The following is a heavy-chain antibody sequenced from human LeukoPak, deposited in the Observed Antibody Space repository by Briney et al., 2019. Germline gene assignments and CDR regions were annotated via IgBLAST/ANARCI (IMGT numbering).Heavy chain of an antibody. CDR1: GYTFTTYN. Sequence: ASVKVSCKASGYTFTTYNINWVRQAPGQGLEWMGWISGYNGNTNYAQKFQGRVTMTRDTSTSTVYMELSSLRSEDTAVYYCARALGAHRPDAFDIWGQGTMVTVSS. J-gene: IGHJ3*02. V-gene: IGHV1-18*01. CDR3: ARALGAHRPDAFDI. D-gene: IGHD1-26*01. CDR2: ISGYNGNT.